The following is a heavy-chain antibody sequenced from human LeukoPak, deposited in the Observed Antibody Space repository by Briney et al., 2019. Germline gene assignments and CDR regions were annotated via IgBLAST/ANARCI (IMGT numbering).Heavy chain of an antibody. CDR2: INPSGGST. D-gene: IGHD5-18*01. CDR1: GYTFTSYY. V-gene: IGHV1-46*01. Sequence: ASVKVSCKASGYTFTSYYMHWVRQAPGQGLEWMGIINPSGGSTSYAQKFQGRVTMTRDTSTSTVYMELSSLRSEDTAVYYCARGIQLWLLSVEYYGMDVWGQGTTVTVSS. J-gene: IGHJ6*02. CDR3: ARGIQLWLLSVEYYGMDV.